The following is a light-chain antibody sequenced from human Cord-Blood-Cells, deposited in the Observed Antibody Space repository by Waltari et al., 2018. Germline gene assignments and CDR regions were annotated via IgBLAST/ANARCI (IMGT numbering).Light chain of an antibody. V-gene: IGLV2-14*03. J-gene: IGLJ1*01. CDR2: DVS. Sequence: QSALTQPASVSGSPGQSITISCTGTSSDVGGYNYVSWYQQHPVKAPKLMIYDVSNRPSGVSNRVSGYKSGNTASLTISGLQAEDEADYYCSSYTSSSTVFGTGTKVTVL. CDR3: SSYTSSSTV. CDR1: SSDVGGYNY.